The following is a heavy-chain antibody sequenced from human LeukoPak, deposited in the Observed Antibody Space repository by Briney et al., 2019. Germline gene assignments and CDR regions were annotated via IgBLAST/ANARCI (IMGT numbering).Heavy chain of an antibody. J-gene: IGHJ6*03. CDR2: MSGSGYYT. CDR3: AKMEGQRLYAYCMAV. V-gene: IGHV3-23*01. CDR1: GFAFSNFA. Sequence: GGSLRLSCAASGFAFSNFAMSWVRQAPGKGLEWVSAMSGSGYYTYYVESVKGRFTISRDNSKNTLYLHMNSLRADDTAVYYCAKMEGQRLYAYCMAVWGRGTTVTVSS. D-gene: IGHD5/OR15-5a*01.